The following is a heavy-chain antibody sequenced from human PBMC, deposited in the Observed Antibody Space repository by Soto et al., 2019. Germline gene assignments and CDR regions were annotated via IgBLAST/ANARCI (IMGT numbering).Heavy chain of an antibody. Sequence: QVQLVEAGGGVVQPGRSLRLSCAASGFTFSNYGIHWVRQAPGKGLEWVAVIWYDGSNKYYADSVKGRFTISRDNSKNTLYLQMNSLRAEDTAVYYCARKKIVSGNSPSQYYYYAMDGWGQGNTVTVSS. V-gene: IGHV3-33*01. D-gene: IGHD1-26*01. CDR2: IWYDGSNK. J-gene: IGHJ6*02. CDR1: GFTFSNYG. CDR3: ARKKIVSGNSPSQYYYYAMDG.